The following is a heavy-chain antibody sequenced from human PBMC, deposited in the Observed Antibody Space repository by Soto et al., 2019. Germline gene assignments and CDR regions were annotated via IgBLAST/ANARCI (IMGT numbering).Heavy chain of an antibody. V-gene: IGHV3-21*01. CDR2: ISSSSSYI. Sequence: GSLRLSCAASGFTFSSYSMNWVRQAPGKGLEWVSSISSSSSYIYYADSVKGRFTISRDNAKNSLYLQMNSLRAEDTAVYYCASGIAAEKFDPWGQGTLVTVSS. D-gene: IGHD6-13*01. CDR3: ASGIAAEKFDP. J-gene: IGHJ5*02. CDR1: GFTFSSYS.